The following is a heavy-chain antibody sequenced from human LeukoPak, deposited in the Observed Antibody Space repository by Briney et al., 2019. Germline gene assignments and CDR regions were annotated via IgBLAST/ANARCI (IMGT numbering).Heavy chain of an antibody. D-gene: IGHD3-3*01. CDR2: IYYSGST. J-gene: IGHJ6*02. Sequence: SETLSLTCTVSGGSISSYYWSWIRQPPGKGLEWIGYIYYSGSTNYNPSLKSRVTISVDTSKNQFSLKLSSVTAADTAVYYCARLPEVFWSGYIYPYYYYGMDVWAKGPRSPSP. V-gene: IGHV4-59*08. CDR1: GGSISSYY. CDR3: ARLPEVFWSGYIYPYYYYGMDV.